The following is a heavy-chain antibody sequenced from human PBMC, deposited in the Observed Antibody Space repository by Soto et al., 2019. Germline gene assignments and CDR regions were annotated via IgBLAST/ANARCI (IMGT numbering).Heavy chain of an antibody. CDR2: IYWDDDK. CDR1: GFSLTTDGAA. CDR3: GQRHGVAAPFSF. J-gene: IGHJ4*02. V-gene: IGHV2-5*02. D-gene: IGHD6-13*01. Sequence: QITLKESDPTLVKPSQTLTLTCTVPGFSLTTDGAAVGWIRQPPGRTLECLAFIYWDDDKRYSPSRKDRDPNTNEPFKHPVVPTMANIDPVDTGTYFRGQRHGVAAPFSFWGQGSLVPVSS.